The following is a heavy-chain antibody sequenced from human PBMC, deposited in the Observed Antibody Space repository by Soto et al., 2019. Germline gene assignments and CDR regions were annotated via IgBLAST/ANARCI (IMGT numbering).Heavy chain of an antibody. CDR3: ARDDSLYLGYCTNGVCYGAFYGMDV. V-gene: IGHV3-21*01. CDR1: GFTFSSYS. J-gene: IGHJ6*02. D-gene: IGHD2-8*01. CDR2: ISSSSSYI. Sequence: GGSLRLSCAASGFTFSSYSMNWVRQAPGKGLEWVSSISSSSSYIYYADSVEGRFTISRDNAKNSLYLQMNSLRAEDTAVYYCARDDSLYLGYCTNGVCYGAFYGMDVWGQGTTVTVSS.